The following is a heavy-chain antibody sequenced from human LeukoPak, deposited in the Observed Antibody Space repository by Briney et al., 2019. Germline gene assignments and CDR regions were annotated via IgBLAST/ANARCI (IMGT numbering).Heavy chain of an antibody. CDR1: GGSISGDL. CDR2: IYYSGNT. V-gene: IGHV4-59*08. Sequence: SETLSHTRTVSGGSISGDLWNWIRQPPGKGLEWIGNIYYSGNTNYNPSLKSRVTISVDTSKNQFSLKLSSVTAADTAVYYCARRYDFDIWGQGTMVTVSS. J-gene: IGHJ3*02. CDR3: ARRYDFDI.